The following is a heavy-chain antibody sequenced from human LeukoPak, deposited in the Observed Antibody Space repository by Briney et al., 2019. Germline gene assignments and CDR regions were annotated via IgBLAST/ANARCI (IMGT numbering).Heavy chain of an antibody. Sequence: GESLRISCKASGSRFTSYWIGWVRQLPGKGLEWMGIIDPSDSDTRYTPSFQGQVTISADKSLTTAYLQWNSLKASDTAMYYCARQTAMGRSGDYWGQGTLVSVSS. CDR1: GSRFTSYW. CDR2: IDPSDSDT. CDR3: ARQTAMGRSGDY. V-gene: IGHV5-51*01. J-gene: IGHJ4*02. D-gene: IGHD5-18*01.